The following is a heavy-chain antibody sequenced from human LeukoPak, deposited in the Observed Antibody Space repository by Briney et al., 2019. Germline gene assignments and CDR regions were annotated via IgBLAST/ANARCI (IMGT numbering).Heavy chain of an antibody. Sequence: GESLKISCMGSGYSFTNYWIGWVRQMPGKGLEWMGIIYPTDSDTRYSPSFQGQVTISVDKSLYTAYLQWSSLKASDTAMYYCVRGVRAALRYCTSTSCYTDWYFDLWGRGTLVTVSS. J-gene: IGHJ2*01. V-gene: IGHV5-51*01. D-gene: IGHD2-2*02. CDR3: VRGVRAALRYCTSTSCYTDWYFDL. CDR1: GYSFTNYW. CDR2: IYPTDSDT.